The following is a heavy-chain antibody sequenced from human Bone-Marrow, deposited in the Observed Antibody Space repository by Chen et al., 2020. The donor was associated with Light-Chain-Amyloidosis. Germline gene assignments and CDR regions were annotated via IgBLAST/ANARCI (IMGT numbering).Heavy chain of an antibody. CDR1: DGSISSHNW. Sequence: VHLQESGPGLVKSSGTLSLTCAVSDGSISSHNWWSWVRQPPGKGLEWVAHIKKDGSDKYYVDSVKGRFTISRDNAKISLYLQMNSLRAEDTAVYYCATYNYYSFADWGQGTLVTVSS. CDR2: IKKDGSDK. D-gene: IGHD5-18*01. V-gene: IGHV3-7*03. CDR3: ATYNYYSFAD. J-gene: IGHJ4*02.